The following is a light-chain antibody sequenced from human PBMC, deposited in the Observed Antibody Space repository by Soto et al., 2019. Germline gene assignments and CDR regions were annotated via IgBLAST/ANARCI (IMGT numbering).Light chain of an antibody. CDR1: SSDIGGYNY. J-gene: IGLJ2*01. CDR3: ASYAVSCVV. CDR2: EVS. V-gene: IGLV2-8*01. Sequence: QSVLTQPPSASGSPGQSVTISCTGTSSDIGGYNYISWYQQHPGKAPKLMIYEVSKRPSGVPDRFSASKSGNTASLTVSGLQAEDEADYYCASYAVSCVVFGGGTQLTVL.